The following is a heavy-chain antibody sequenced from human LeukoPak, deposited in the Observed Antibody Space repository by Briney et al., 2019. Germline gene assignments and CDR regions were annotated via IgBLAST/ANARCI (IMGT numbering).Heavy chain of an antibody. V-gene: IGHV3-53*01. Sequence: QPGGSLRLSCAVSGFTVSSNYMSWVRQAPGKGLEWVSVIYSGGSTYYADSVKGRFTISRDNSKNTLYLQMNSLRAEDTAVYYCARSNGAHYYDSSGYIDYWGQGTLVTVSS. J-gene: IGHJ4*02. CDR2: IYSGGST. CDR3: ARSNGAHYYDSSGYIDY. D-gene: IGHD3-22*01. CDR1: GFTVSSNY.